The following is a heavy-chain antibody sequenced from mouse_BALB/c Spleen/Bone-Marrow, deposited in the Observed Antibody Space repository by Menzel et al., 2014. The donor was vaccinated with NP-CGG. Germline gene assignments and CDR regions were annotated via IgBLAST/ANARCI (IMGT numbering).Heavy chain of an antibody. CDR1: GYTFTDYV. CDR2: IYPGSGST. CDR3: ARLDGNYRYAMDY. Sequence: VKLMESGPELVKPGASVKMSCKASGYTFTDYVITWVKRRTGQGLEWIGEIYPGSGSTYYNEKFKGKATLTADKSSNTAYMQLGSLTSEDSAVYFCARLDGNYRYAMDYWGQGTSVTVSS. J-gene: IGHJ4*01. D-gene: IGHD2-1*01. V-gene: IGHV1-77*01.